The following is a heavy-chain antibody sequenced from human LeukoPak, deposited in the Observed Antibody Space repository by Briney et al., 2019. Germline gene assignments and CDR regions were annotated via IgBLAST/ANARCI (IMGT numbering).Heavy chain of an antibody. Sequence: GGSLRLSCGAYVFTFSNYAMHWVRQAPGKGLEYISSISSDGGSTYYADSVKGRFTISRDNSKNTLYLQMGRLRAVDMAVYYCARSNNIVGATYFDYWGQGTLVTVSS. CDR3: ARSNNIVGATYFDY. CDR1: VFTFSNYA. D-gene: IGHD1-26*01. V-gene: IGHV3-64*02. J-gene: IGHJ4*02. CDR2: ISSDGGST.